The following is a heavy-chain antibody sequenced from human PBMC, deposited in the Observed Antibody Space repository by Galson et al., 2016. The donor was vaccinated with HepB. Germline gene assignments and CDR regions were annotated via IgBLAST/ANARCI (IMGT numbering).Heavy chain of an antibody. CDR3: ASSPSGSYIRWLDP. CDR2: IYNSGST. D-gene: IGHD1-26*01. V-gene: IGHV4-59*01. Sequence: SETLSVTCTVSGGSITNFYWTWVRQPPGKGLGWIGYIYNSGSTNYNPSLKSRVTISVDTSKNQFSLKLSSVIAADTAVYYCASSPSGSYIRWLDPWGQGTLVTVSS. CDR1: GGSITNFY. J-gene: IGHJ5*02.